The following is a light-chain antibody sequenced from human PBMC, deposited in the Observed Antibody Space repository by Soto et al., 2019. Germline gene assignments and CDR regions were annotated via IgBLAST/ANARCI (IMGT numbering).Light chain of an antibody. Sequence: QSVLTQPASVSGSPGQSITISCTGTNSDIGGYKYVSWYQQHPAKAPKLMIYEVSNRPSGVSNRFSGSKSGNTASLTISGLQAEDEAHYYCSSYTSSSTYVFGTGTKVTVL. CDR2: EVS. CDR3: SSYTSSSTYV. J-gene: IGLJ1*01. CDR1: NSDIGGYKY. V-gene: IGLV2-14*01.